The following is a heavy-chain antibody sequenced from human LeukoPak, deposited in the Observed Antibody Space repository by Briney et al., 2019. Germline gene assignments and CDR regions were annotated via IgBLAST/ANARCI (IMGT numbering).Heavy chain of an antibody. CDR3: ARDYGGNSNWFDP. V-gene: IGHV4-38-2*02. Sequence: SETLSLTCTVSGYSISSGYYWGWIRQPPGKGLEWIGSIYHSGSTYYNPSLKSRVTISVDTSKNQFSLKLSSVTAADTAVYYCARDYGGNSNWFDPWGQGTLVTVSS. CDR2: IYHSGST. J-gene: IGHJ5*02. D-gene: IGHD4-23*01. CDR1: GYSISSGYY.